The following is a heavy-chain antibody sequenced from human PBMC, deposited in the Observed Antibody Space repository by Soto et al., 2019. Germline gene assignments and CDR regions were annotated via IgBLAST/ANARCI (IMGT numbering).Heavy chain of an antibody. Sequence: SVKVSCKASGDTFNFYTINWVRQAPGLGLEWMGRFNPILSMSNYAQKFEGRVTITADKSTNTAYMELSRLRVEDTAMYYCATSYGSGYRAFDFWGQGALVTVSS. V-gene: IGHV1-69*02. J-gene: IGHJ4*02. CDR1: GDTFNFYT. D-gene: IGHD3-10*01. CDR2: FNPILSMS. CDR3: ATSYGSGYRAFDF.